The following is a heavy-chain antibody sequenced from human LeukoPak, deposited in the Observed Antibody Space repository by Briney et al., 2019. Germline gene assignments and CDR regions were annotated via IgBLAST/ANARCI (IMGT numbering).Heavy chain of an antibody. J-gene: IGHJ5*02. CDR3: ARAGAYCSSTSCYGQNWFDP. CDR2: IYYSGST. CDR1: GGSISSGDYY. V-gene: IGHV4-30-4*08. Sequence: SETLSLTCTVSGGSISSGDYYWSWIRQPPGKGLEWIAYIYYSGSTYYNPSLKSRVTISVDTSKNQFSLKLSSVTAADTAVYYCARAGAYCSSTSCYGQNWFDPWGQGTLVTVSS. D-gene: IGHD2-2*01.